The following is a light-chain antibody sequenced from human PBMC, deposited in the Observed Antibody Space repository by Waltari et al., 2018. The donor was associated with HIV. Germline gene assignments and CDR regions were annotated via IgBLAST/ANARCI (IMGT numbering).Light chain of an antibody. V-gene: IGLV3-1*01. CDR3: QALGSSTSGV. CDR1: ELGDKY. J-gene: IGLJ3*02. CDR2: QDT. Sequence: SYEVTQPPSVAVSPGQTASITCSGYELGDKYTCWYQQKPGQSPLLVIYQDTKRPSGSPDRFSGSSSRHAATLTISGTLPMDEADYYWQALGSSTSGVFGTGTKLTV.